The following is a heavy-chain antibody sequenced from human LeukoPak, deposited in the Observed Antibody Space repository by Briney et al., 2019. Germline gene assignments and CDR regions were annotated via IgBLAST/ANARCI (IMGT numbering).Heavy chain of an antibody. V-gene: IGHV4-39*01. J-gene: IGHJ4*02. CDR3: ARLSVSVAVAGLFDY. CDR1: GGSISSSSYY. CDR2: IYYNGST. Sequence: PSETLSLTCTVSGGSISSSSYYWGWIRQPPGKGLEWIGSIYYNGSTYYNPSLKSRVTISVDTSKNQFSLKLSSVTAADTAVYYCARLSVSVAVAGLFDYWGQGTLVTVSS. D-gene: IGHD6-19*01.